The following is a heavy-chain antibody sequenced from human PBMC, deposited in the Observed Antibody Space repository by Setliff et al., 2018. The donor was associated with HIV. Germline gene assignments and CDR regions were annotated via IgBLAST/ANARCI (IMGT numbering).Heavy chain of an antibody. V-gene: IGHV1-69*13. Sequence: SVKVSCKASGGTFSSYGISWVRQAPGKGLEWMGGITPISGTANYAQKFQGRVTIVADEFTSTAYMELSSLRSEDTAVYYCVRGGQYYRSTYYYYYMDVWGKGTTVTVS. CDR1: GGTFSSYG. CDR3: VRGGQYYRSTYYYYYMDV. J-gene: IGHJ6*03. CDR2: ITPISGTA. D-gene: IGHD3-16*02.